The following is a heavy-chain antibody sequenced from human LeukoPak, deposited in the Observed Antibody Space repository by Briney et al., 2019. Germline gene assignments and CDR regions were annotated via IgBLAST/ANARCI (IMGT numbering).Heavy chain of an antibody. Sequence: GGSLRLSCAASGLIFSSYAMSWVLQAPGKGLEWVSAISGSGGSTYYADSVKGRFTISRDNSKNTLYLQMNSLRAEDTAVYYCAKDGSYYYGSGSYYHYYYYGMDVWGQGTTVTVSS. CDR2: ISGSGGST. D-gene: IGHD3-10*01. J-gene: IGHJ6*02. V-gene: IGHV3-23*01. CDR3: AKDGSYYYGSGSYYHYYYYGMDV. CDR1: GLIFSSYA.